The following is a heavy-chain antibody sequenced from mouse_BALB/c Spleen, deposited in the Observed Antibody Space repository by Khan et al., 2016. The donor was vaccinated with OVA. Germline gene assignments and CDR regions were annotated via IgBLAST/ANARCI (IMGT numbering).Heavy chain of an antibody. Sequence: QVQLKQSGPELVRPGVSVKISCKGSGYTFTDYAMHWVKQSHAKSLEWIGLISTYSGNTNYKQKFKGKATMTVDKSSSTAYMEVARLTSEDSAVYYCTRPAYDGYYDYWGQGTTLTVSS. V-gene: IGHV1S137*01. CDR3: TRPAYDGYYDY. J-gene: IGHJ2*01. D-gene: IGHD2-3*01. CDR2: ISTYSGNT. CDR1: GYTFTDYA.